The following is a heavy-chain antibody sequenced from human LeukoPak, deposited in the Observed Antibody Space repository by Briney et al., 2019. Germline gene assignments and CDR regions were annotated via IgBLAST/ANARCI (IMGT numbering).Heavy chain of an antibody. J-gene: IGHJ4*02. D-gene: IGHD6-13*01. V-gene: IGHV3-74*01. CDR3: ARATSWYGY. CDR2: INSDGSTT. CDR1: GFTFSGFS. Sequence: GGSLRLSCAASGFTFSGFSMHWVRQAPGKGLVWVSRINSDGSTTTYADSVKGRFTISRDNAKNTLYLQMNSPRAEDTAVYYCARATSWYGYWGQGTLVTVSS.